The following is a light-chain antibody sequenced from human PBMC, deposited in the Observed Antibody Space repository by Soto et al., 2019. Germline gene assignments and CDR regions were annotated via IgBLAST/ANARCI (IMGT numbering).Light chain of an antibody. V-gene: IGKV1-5*03. J-gene: IGKJ4*01. CDR1: QSISIW. CDR3: QQYNSYPLT. Sequence: DIQMTQSPSTLSAFVGDRVTITCRASQSISIWLAWYQQKPGKAPKILIYKASTLESGVPSRFSGSGSGTEFTLSISSLQPDDFATYYCQQYNSYPLTFGGGTKVEIK. CDR2: KAS.